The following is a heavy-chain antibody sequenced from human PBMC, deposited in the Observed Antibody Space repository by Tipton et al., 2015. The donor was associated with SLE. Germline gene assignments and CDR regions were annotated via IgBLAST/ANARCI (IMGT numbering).Heavy chain of an antibody. Sequence: QLVQSGGSLVQPGRSLRLSCAASGFTFDDYAMHWVRQAPGKGLEWVSGISWKSGSIGYADSVKGRFTISRDNAKNSLYLQMNSLRAEDTALYYCAKDGGYCSGGTCYYFDYWGQGTLVTVSS. D-gene: IGHD2-15*01. CDR2: ISWKSGSI. CDR1: GFTFDDYA. V-gene: IGHV3-9*01. CDR3: AKDGGYCSGGTCYYFDY. J-gene: IGHJ4*02.